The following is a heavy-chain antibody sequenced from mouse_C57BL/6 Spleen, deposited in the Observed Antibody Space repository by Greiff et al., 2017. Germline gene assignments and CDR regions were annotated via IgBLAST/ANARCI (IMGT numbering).Heavy chain of an antibody. CDR2: IYPGSGNT. D-gene: IGHD2-1*01. J-gene: IGHJ2*01. CDR3: ARRGVTNYFDY. V-gene: IGHV1-76*01. CDR1: GYTFTDYY. Sequence: QVHVKQSGAELVRPGASVKLSCKASGYTFTDYYINWVKQRPGQGLEWIARIYPGSGNTYYNEKFKGKATLTAEKSSSTAYMQLSSLTSEDSAVYFCARRGVTNYFDYWGQGTTLTVSS.